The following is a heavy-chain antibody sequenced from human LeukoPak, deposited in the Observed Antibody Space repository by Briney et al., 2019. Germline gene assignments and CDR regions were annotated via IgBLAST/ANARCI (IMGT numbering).Heavy chain of an antibody. CDR3: ARAGTCSSTSCDGGIEY. CDR2: ISTTSTYI. D-gene: IGHD2-2*01. V-gene: IGHV3-21*06. J-gene: IGHJ4*02. CDR1: GLTFSTSG. Sequence: GGSLRLSCTASGLTFSTSGFNWVRQAPGKGLEWVSFISTTSTYIYYADSVKGRFTVSRDNSKNLLYLQMDSLRVEDTAVYYCARAGTCSSTSCDGGIEYWGQGTLVTVSS.